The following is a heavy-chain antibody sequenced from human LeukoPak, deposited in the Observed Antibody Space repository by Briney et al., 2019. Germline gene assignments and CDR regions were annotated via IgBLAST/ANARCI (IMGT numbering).Heavy chain of an antibody. CDR3: ARRRGYSYGSFDY. D-gene: IGHD5-18*01. CDR1: GGTFSSYA. CDR2: IIPIFGTA. J-gene: IGHJ4*02. Sequence: GASVKVSCKASGGTFSSYAISWVRQAPGQGLEWMGGIIPIFGTANYAQKFQGRVTITADESTSTAYMELSSLRSEDTAVYYCARRRGYSYGSFDYWGQGTLVTVSS. V-gene: IGHV1-69*13.